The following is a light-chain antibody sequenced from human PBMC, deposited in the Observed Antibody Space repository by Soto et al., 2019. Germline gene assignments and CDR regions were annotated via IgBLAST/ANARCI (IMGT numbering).Light chain of an antibody. J-gene: IGKJ4*01. CDR2: GAS. V-gene: IGKV3-15*01. Sequence: EIVLTQSPVTLSVSPGEGATLSCRASQSVAGDLAWFQQTPGQVPRLLIYGASTRATGVPARFRGSGSGTEFTLTISSLESADFAVYYCQQYNNWPLTFGGGTNVEIK. CDR1: QSVAGD. CDR3: QQYNNWPLT.